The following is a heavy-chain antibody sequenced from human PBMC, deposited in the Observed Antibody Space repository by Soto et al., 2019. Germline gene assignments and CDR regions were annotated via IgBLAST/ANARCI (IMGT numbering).Heavy chain of an antibody. CDR1: GYSFTSYW. CDR3: ARHYPVYLDSSSWYEDIHWFDP. D-gene: IGHD6-13*01. J-gene: IGHJ5*02. CDR2: IYPGDSDT. V-gene: IGHV5-51*01. Sequence: EVQLVQSGAEVKKPGESLKISCKGSGYSFTSYWIGWVRQMPGKGLEWMGIIYPGDSDTRYSPSFQGQVTISADKSIRTAYLQWSSLKASDTAMYYCARHYPVYLDSSSWYEDIHWFDPWGQGTLVTVSS.